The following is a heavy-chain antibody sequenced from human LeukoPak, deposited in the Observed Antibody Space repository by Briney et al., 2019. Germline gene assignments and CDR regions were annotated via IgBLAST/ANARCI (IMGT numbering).Heavy chain of an antibody. Sequence: GGSLRLSCAASGFTVSSNYMSWIRQAPGKGLEWVSYISSSGSTIYYADSVKGRFTISRDNAKNSLYLQMNSLRAEDTAVYYCARDRDVRGVIVRYWGQGTLVTVSS. CDR1: GFTVSSNY. J-gene: IGHJ4*02. CDR2: ISSSGSTI. D-gene: IGHD3-10*01. V-gene: IGHV3-11*01. CDR3: ARDRDVRGVIVRY.